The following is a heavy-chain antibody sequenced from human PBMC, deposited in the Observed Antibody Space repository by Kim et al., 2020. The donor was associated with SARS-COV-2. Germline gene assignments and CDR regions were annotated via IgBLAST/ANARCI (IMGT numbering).Heavy chain of an antibody. CDR2: IYYSGST. Sequence: SETLSLTCTVSGGSISSSSYYWGWIRQPPGKGLEWIGSIYYSGSTYYNPSLKSRVTISVDTSKNQFSLKLSSVTAADTAVYYCARAIAPLLRYWYFVLWGRGTLVSVSS. V-gene: IGHV4-39*01. D-gene: IGHD2-2*02. J-gene: IGHJ2*01. CDR3: ARAIAPLLRYWYFVL. CDR1: GGSISSSSYY.